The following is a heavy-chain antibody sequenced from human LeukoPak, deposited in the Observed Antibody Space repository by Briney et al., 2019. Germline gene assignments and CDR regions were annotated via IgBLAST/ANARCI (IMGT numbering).Heavy chain of an antibody. D-gene: IGHD3-22*01. CDR2: ISAYNGNT. Sequence: RWASVKVFCKASGYTFTSYGISWVRQAPGQGLEWMGWISAYNGNTNYAQKLQGRVTMTTDTSTSTAYMELRSLRSDDTAVYYCARERAITMIVVVTPDYWGQGTLVTVSS. V-gene: IGHV1-18*01. CDR3: ARERAITMIVVVTPDY. CDR1: GYTFTSYG. J-gene: IGHJ4*02.